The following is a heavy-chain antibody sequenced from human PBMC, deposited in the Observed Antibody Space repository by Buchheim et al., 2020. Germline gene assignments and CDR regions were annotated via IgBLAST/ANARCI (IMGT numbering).Heavy chain of an antibody. CDR1: GFSFSSYA. D-gene: IGHD6-19*01. V-gene: IGHV3-23*01. CDR3: VRDLPYSGWSFDH. Sequence: EVQLLESGGGLVQPGGSLRLSCAASGFSFSSYAMSWVRQAPGKGLEWVSTISGSGDTTYYADSVKGRFTISRDNSKKPVYLQMNSLRVEDTALYYCVRDLPYSGWSFDHWGQGAL. J-gene: IGHJ4*02. CDR2: ISGSGDTT.